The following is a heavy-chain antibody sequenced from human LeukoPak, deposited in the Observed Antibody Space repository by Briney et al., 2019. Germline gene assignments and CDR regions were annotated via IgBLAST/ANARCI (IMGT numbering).Heavy chain of an antibody. D-gene: IGHD5-12*01. V-gene: IGHV6-1*01. J-gene: IGHJ4*02. Sequence: SQTPSLTCAVSGDNLSSKRAAWNWIRQSPSTGLEWLGRTYYRSKWYNDYAVSVKSRITFNPDTSKNQFSLQLNSVTPEDTAVYYCASLGANGDYWGQGTLVTVSS. CDR2: TYYRSKWYN. CDR3: ASLGANGDY. CDR1: GDNLSSKRAA.